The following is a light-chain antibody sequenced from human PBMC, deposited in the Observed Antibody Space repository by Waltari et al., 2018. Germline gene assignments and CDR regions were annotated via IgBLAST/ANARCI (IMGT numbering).Light chain of an antibody. J-gene: IGKJ1*01. V-gene: IGKV5-2*01. CDR1: QDTDDD. CDR3: RQHDNFLWT. CDR2: EAT. Sequence: TPLTQSPAFMSPPPGDKVNISCKARQDTDDDMNCYQQKPGEAAIYIIQEATARVPGIPPRFSGIVYGTDVTLTINNIDSEDAAYYFCRQHDNFLWTFGQGTKVEIK.